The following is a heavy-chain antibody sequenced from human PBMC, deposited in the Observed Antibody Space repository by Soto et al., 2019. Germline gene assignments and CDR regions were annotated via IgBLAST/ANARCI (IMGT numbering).Heavy chain of an antibody. CDR1: GYTFTSYG. CDR3: ARHSQDYGLRAEYFQH. Sequence: ASVKVSCKASGYTFTSYGISWVRQAPGQGLEWMGWISAYNGNTNYAQKLQGRVTMTPDTSTNTAYMELRNLRSDDTAVYYCARHSQDYGLRAEYFQHWGQGTLVTVSS. J-gene: IGHJ1*01. D-gene: IGHD4-17*01. CDR2: ISAYNGNT. V-gene: IGHV1-18*01.